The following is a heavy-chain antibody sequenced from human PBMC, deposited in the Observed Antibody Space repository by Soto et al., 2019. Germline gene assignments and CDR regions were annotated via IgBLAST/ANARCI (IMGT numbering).Heavy chain of an antibody. D-gene: IGHD3-3*01. CDR2: ISSSSSYI. V-gene: IGHV3-21*04. Sequence: GGSLRLSCAASGCSFSDYSMNWVRQAPGKGLEWVSSISSSSSYIYYADSVKGRFTISRDNAKNSLYLQMNSLTAEDTALYYCAKDNDEDFGYDLDYFNSWGQGTQVTV. CDR3: AKDNDEDFGYDLDYFNS. CDR1: GCSFSDYS. J-gene: IGHJ4*02.